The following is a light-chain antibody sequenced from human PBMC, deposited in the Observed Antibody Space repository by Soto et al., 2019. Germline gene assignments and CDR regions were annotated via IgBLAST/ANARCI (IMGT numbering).Light chain of an antibody. CDR1: QSVSSSY. Sequence: EIVLTQSPGTLSLSPGERATLCCSASQSVSSSYLAWYQQKPGQAPRLVIYGASSRATGIPDRFSGSGSGTDFTLTISRLETEDFAVYYCQQYGSSSWTFCQGTKVDIK. V-gene: IGKV3-20*01. CDR2: GAS. J-gene: IGKJ1*01. CDR3: QQYGSSSWT.